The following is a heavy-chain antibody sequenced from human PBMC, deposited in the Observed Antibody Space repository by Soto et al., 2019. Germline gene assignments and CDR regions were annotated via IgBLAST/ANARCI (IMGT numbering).Heavy chain of an antibody. CDR1: GFTFSNAW. CDR2: IKSKTDGGTT. J-gene: IGHJ4*02. Sequence: GGSLRLSCAASGFTFSNAWMSWVRQAPGKGLEWVGRIKSKTDGGTTDYAAPVKGRFTISRDDSKNTLYLQMNSLKTEVTAVYYCTTDRLIAVAGTGNFDYWGQGTLVTVSS. D-gene: IGHD6-19*01. CDR3: TTDRLIAVAGTGNFDY. V-gene: IGHV3-15*01.